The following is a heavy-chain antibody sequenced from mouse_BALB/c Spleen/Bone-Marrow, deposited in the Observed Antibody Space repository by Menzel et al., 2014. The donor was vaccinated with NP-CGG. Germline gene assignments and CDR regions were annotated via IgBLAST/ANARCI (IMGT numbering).Heavy chain of an antibody. CDR1: SYTFTDYA. CDR3: TRGGRYDEVAY. CDR2: ISTYYGNA. V-gene: IGHV1-67*01. D-gene: IGHD2-14*01. Sequence: LVESGPELVRPGVSVKISCKGSSYTFTDYAMHWVKQSHAKSLEWIGVISTYYGNANYNQKFKGKATMTVDKSSSTAYMELARLASEDSAVYYCTRGGRYDEVAYWGQGTLVTVSA. J-gene: IGHJ3*01.